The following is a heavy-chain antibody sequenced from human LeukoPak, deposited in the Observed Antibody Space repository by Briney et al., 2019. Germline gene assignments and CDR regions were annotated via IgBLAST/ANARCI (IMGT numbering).Heavy chain of an antibody. V-gene: IGHV4-39*01. Sequence: SETLSLTCIVSGGSIRRSSYYCGWIRQPPGKGLEWIGSIYYSGSTYYNPSLESRVTMSVDTSKKEFSLKLSSVTAADTAVYYCARGGNYYDSSGDLDYWGQGTLVTVSS. CDR3: ARGGNYYDSSGDLDY. J-gene: IGHJ4*02. D-gene: IGHD3-22*01. CDR2: IYYSGST. CDR1: GGSIRRSSYY.